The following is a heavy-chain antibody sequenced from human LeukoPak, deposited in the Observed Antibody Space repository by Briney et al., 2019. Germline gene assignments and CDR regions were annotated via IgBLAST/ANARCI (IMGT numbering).Heavy chain of an antibody. V-gene: IGHV3-48*01. CDR1: GSTFSSYS. J-gene: IGHJ4*02. D-gene: IGHD3-22*01. Sequence: GGSLRLSCAASGSTFSSYSMNWVRQAPGKGLEWVSYISSSSSTIYYADSVKGRFTISRDNAKNSLYLQMNSLRAEDTAVYYCARADSSGYYHPINWGQGTLVTVSS. CDR3: ARADSSGYYHPIN. CDR2: ISSSSSTI.